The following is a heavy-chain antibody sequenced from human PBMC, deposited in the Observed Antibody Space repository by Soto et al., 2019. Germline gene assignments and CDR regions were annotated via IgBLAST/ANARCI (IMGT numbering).Heavy chain of an antibody. CDR2: ISLDGGNE. J-gene: IGHJ4*02. CDR3: AAAYGTGYWFPFDY. V-gene: IGHV3-30*03. D-gene: IGHD6-19*01. CDR1: GFTFSSYG. Sequence: QVQLVESGGSVVQPGRSLRLSCAASGFTFSSYGMHWVRQAPGKGLEWVAVISLDGGNEYYADSVKGRFTISRDNSMNRLYLEMNILRYEDTVVYECAAAYGTGYWFPFDYWGQGTLVTVSS.